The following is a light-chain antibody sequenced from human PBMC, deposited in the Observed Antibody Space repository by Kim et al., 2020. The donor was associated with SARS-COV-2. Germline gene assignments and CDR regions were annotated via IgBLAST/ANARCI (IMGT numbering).Light chain of an antibody. CDR2: STT. CDR3: LLYYGGAWV. CDR1: TGAVTSGYD. V-gene: IGLV7-43*01. Sequence: PGGTVTLTCASSTGAVTSGYDPNWFQQKPGQTPRALIYSTTYKHSWTPARFSGYLLGGKAALTLSGAQPEDEAEYYCLLYYGGAWVFGGGTQLTVL. J-gene: IGLJ3*02.